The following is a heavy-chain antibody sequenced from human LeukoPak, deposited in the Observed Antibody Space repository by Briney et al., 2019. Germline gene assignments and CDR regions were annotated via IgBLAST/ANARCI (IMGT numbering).Heavy chain of an antibody. CDR1: GGSFSGYY. D-gene: IGHD3-3*01. Sequence: SETLSLTCAVYGGSFSGYYWSWIRQPPGKGLEWIGEINHSGSTNYNPSLKSRVTISVDTSKNQFSLKLSSVTAADTAVYYCARHLGRFPNWFDPWGQGTLVTVSS. CDR2: INHSGST. J-gene: IGHJ5*02. CDR3: ARHLGRFPNWFDP. V-gene: IGHV4-34*01.